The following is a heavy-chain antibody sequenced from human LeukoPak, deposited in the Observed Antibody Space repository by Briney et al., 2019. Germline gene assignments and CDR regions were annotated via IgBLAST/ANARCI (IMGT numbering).Heavy chain of an antibody. D-gene: IGHD3-22*01. Sequence: SETLSLTXAVYGGSFSGYYWSWIRQPPGKGLEWFGEINHSGSTNYNPSLKSRVTTSVDTSKNQFSLKLSSVTAADTAVYYCARLNGKYYYDSSGYYGDYWGQGTLVTVSS. V-gene: IGHV4-34*01. CDR1: GGSFSGYY. J-gene: IGHJ4*02. CDR3: ARLNGKYYYDSSGYYGDY. CDR2: INHSGST.